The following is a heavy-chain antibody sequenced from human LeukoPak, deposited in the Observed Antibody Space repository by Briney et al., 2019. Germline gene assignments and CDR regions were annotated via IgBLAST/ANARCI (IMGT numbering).Heavy chain of an antibody. CDR2: IIPIFGTA. D-gene: IGHD6-19*01. CDR3: ARSGRAVATLNWFDP. Sequence: GASVNVSCTASGGTFSIYAISWVRQAPGQGLEWMGGIIPIFGTANYAQKFQGRVTITADESTSTAYMELSSLRSEDTAVYYCARSGRAVATLNWFDPWGQGTLVTVSS. V-gene: IGHV1-69*13. CDR1: GGTFSIYA. J-gene: IGHJ5*02.